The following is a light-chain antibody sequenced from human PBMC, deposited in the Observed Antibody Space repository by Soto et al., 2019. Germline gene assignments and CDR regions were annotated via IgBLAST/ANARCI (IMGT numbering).Light chain of an antibody. CDR2: GTS. Sequence: DIQMTQSPSYLSASVGDRVTITCRASQSINNFLNWYQQKPGKAPKVLIYGTSTLQSGVPSRFSGSGSGTEFTLTISSLQPEDFATYYCQQSYSAPSITFGQGTRLEIK. V-gene: IGKV1-39*01. CDR1: QSINNF. CDR3: QQSYSAPSIT. J-gene: IGKJ5*01.